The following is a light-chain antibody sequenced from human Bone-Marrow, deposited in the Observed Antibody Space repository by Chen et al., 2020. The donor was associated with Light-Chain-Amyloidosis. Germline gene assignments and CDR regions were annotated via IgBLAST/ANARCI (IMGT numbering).Light chain of an antibody. CDR1: NIGSTS. CDR3: QVWGRSSDRPV. V-gene: IGLV3-21*02. CDR2: DDS. J-gene: IGLJ2*01. Sequence: SYVLTQPSSVSVAPGQTATIACGGNNIGSTSVHWYQQTPGQAPLLVVYDDSDRPSGIPERLSGSHSGNAATLPISRVETGDEADYYCQVWGRSSDRPVFGGGTNLTVL.